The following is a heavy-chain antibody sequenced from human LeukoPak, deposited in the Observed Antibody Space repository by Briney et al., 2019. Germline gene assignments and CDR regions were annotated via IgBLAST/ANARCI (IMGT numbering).Heavy chain of an antibody. CDR3: ARAPVGGDHSRYYYYYYGMDV. D-gene: IGHD3-16*01. CDR2: IYHSGST. V-gene: IGHV4-30-2*01. Sequence: SETLSLTCAVSGGSISSGGYSWSWIRQPPGKGLEWIGYIYHSGSTYYNPSLKSRVTISEDRSKNQFSLKLSSVTAADTAVYYCARAPVGGDHSRYYYYYYGMDVWGKGTTVTVSS. CDR1: GGSISSGGYS. J-gene: IGHJ6*04.